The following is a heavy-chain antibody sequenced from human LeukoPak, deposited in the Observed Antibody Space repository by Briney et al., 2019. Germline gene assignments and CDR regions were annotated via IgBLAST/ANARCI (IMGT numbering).Heavy chain of an antibody. J-gene: IGHJ6*02. CDR3: TRDRQDSYYGLDV. Sequence: GASVKVSCKASGYIFTSYYLHWVRQAPGQGLGWMGLINPSDGSTTYAQKFQGRVTMTRDTSASTVYMELSSLTSEDTAVYYCTRDRQDSYYGLDVWGQGTTVTVSS. CDR1: GYIFTSYY. CDR2: INPSDGST. V-gene: IGHV1-46*01.